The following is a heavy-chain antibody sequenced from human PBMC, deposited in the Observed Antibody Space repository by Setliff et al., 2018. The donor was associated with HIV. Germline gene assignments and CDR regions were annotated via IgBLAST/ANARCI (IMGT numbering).Heavy chain of an antibody. V-gene: IGHV4-31*11. CDR2: IYYSGRT. J-gene: IGHJ5*02. CDR1: GDSITRGGYY. Sequence: SETLSLTCAVSGDSITRGGYYWSWIRQFAGKGLEWIADIYYSGRTNYNPSLKSRLTVSIDTSKNQFSLKLSSVTAADTAVYYCARGRFWSVAGAYNWFDPWGQGTLVTVSS. D-gene: IGHD6-19*01. CDR3: ARGRFWSVAGAYNWFDP.